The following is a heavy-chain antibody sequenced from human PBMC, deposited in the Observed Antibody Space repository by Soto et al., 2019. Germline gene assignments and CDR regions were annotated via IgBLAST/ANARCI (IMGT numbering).Heavy chain of an antibody. CDR2: IIPIFGTA. CDR1: GGTFSSYA. CDR3: ARVNGGRRAPAASEPYYYGMDV. D-gene: IGHD2-2*01. J-gene: IGHJ6*04. V-gene: IGHV1-69*01. Sequence: VKVSCKASGGTFSSYAISWVRQAPGQGLEWMGGIIPIFGTANYAQKFQGRVTITADESTSTAYMELSSLRSEDTAVYYCARVNGGRRAPAASEPYYYGMDVWGKGTTVTVS.